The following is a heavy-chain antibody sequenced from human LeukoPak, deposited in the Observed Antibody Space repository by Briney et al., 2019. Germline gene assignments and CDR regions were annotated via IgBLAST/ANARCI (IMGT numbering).Heavy chain of an antibody. Sequence: SQTLSLTCAISGDRVSSNSAAWNWIRQSPSRVLEWLGRTYYRSKLYNDFAVSVKSRITINPDTSKNQISLQLNSVTPEATAVYYCVGSFGGYDTFDYWGQGTLVTVSS. D-gene: IGHD5-12*01. CDR3: VGSFGGYDTFDY. J-gene: IGHJ4*02. CDR2: TYYRSKLYN. CDR1: GDRVSSNSAA. V-gene: IGHV6-1*01.